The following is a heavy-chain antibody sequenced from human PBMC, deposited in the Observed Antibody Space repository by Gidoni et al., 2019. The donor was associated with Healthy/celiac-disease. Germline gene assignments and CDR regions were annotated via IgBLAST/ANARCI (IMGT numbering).Heavy chain of an antibody. CDR3: AKGGPGDYFDY. CDR1: GFTFSSYA. J-gene: IGHJ4*02. CDR2: ISYDGSNK. V-gene: IGHV3-30-3*01. Sequence: QVQLVESGGGVVQPGRSLRLSCAASGFTFSSYAMHWVRQAPGKGLEWVAVISYDGSNKYYADSVKGRFTISRDNSKNTLYLQMNSLRAEDTAVYYCAKGGPGDYFDYWGQGTLVTVSS. D-gene: IGHD3-16*01.